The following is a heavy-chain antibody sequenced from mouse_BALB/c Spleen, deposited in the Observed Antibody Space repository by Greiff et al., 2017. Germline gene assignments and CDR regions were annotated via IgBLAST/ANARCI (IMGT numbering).Heavy chain of an antibody. CDR2: IDPETGGT. J-gene: IGHJ3*01. V-gene: IGHV1-15*01. D-gene: IGHD2-14*01. Sequence: QVQLKESGAELVRPGASVTLSCKASGYTFTDYEMHWVKQTPVHGLEWIGAIDPETGGTAYNQKFKGKATLTADKSSSTAYMELRSLTSEDSAVYYCTRNAYYRYDGLAYWGEGRRVTVSA. CDR3: TRNAYYRYDGLAY. CDR1: GYTFTDYE.